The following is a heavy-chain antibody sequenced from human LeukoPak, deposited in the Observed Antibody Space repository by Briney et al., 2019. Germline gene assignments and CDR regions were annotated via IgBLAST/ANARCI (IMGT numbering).Heavy chain of an antibody. V-gene: IGHV1-46*01. D-gene: IGHD6-13*01. CDR2: INPSVGST. Sequence: ASVKVSCKASGYTFINYYMHWVRQAPGQGLEWMGIINPSVGSTSYAQIFQGRVTMTRDTSTSTVYMELSSLRSEDTAVYYCATVDERYLTQQVDYNGMDVWGQGTTVTVSS. CDR3: ATVDERYLTQQVDYNGMDV. CDR1: GYTFINYY. J-gene: IGHJ6*02.